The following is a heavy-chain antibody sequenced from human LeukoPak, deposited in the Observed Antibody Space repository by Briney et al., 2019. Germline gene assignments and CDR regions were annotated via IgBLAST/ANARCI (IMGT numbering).Heavy chain of an antibody. D-gene: IGHD6-13*01. Sequence: GGSLRLSCAASGFTFSSYAMSWVRQALGKGLEWVSAISGSGGSTYYADSVKGRFTISRDNSKNTLFLQMNSLRAEDTAVYYCDRGYSIDYWGQGTLVTVSS. CDR2: ISGSGGST. J-gene: IGHJ4*02. CDR1: GFTFSSYA. V-gene: IGHV3-23*01. CDR3: DRGYSIDY.